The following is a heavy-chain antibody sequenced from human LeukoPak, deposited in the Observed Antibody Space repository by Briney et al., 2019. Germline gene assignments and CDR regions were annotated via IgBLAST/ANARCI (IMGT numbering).Heavy chain of an antibody. Sequence: GGSLRLSCAASGSTFSIHSMNWVRQAPGKGLQWVASIDSRSAYIYYADSVKGRFIISRDNAKTSLYLHMNSLRAEDTAVHYCAAYNYGYLADYWGQGTLVTDSS. CDR2: IDSRSAYI. V-gene: IGHV3-21*01. CDR1: GSTFSIHS. D-gene: IGHD5-18*01. J-gene: IGHJ4*02. CDR3: AAYNYGYLADY.